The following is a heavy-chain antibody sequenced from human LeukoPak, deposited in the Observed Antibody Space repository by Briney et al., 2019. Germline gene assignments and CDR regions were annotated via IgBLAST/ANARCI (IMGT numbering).Heavy chain of an antibody. D-gene: IGHD1-26*01. CDR2: MYTSGST. V-gene: IGHV4-61*02. CDR3: ARGRSGSYGWFDP. Sequence: SETLSLTCTVSGGSISSGSYYWSWIRQPAGKGLEWIGRMYTSGSTNYKPFLKSRVTISVDTSKNQFSLKLSSVIAADTAVYYCARGRSGSYGWFDPWGQGTLVTVSS. CDR1: GGSISSGSYY. J-gene: IGHJ5*02.